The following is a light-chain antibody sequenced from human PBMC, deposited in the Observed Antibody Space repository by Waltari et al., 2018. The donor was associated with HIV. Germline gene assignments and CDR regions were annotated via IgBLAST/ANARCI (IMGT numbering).Light chain of an antibody. Sequence: QSALTQPASVSGSPGQSITISCTGTSSDVVSYTLVSWYQQHPGKAPKLMIYEVSKRPSGVSNRFSGSKSGNTASLTISGLQAEDEADYYCCSYAGSSTWVFGGGTKLTVL. J-gene: IGLJ3*02. CDR2: EVS. CDR3: CSYAGSSTWV. CDR1: SSDVVSYTL. V-gene: IGLV2-23*02.